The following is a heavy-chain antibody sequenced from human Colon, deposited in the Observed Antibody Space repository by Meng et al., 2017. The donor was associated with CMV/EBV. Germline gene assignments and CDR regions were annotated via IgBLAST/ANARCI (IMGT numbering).Heavy chain of an antibody. CDR1: GFTFADYA. Sequence: GGSLRLSCAASGFTFADYAMHWVRQAPGKGLEWVSGVNWNGGRKDYADSVKGRFTISRDNAKNSLYLQMKSLRPEDTGLYYCVKDGALCGSISCLDDYYGMDAWGQGTTVTVSS. J-gene: IGHJ6*02. D-gene: IGHD2-2*01. V-gene: IGHV3-9*01. CDR3: VKDGALCGSISCLDDYYGMDA. CDR2: VNWNGGRK.